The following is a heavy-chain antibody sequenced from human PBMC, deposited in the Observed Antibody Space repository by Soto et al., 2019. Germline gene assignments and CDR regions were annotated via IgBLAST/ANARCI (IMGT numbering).Heavy chain of an antibody. D-gene: IGHD4-17*01. CDR2: ISSSSSTI. V-gene: IGHV3-48*01. J-gene: IGHJ3*02. Sequence: EVQLVESGGGLVQPGGSLRLSCAASGFTFSSYSMNWVRQAPGKGLEWVSYISSSSSTIYYADSVKGRFTISRDNAKNSLYLQMNSLRAEDTAVYYCARDGDYGDYRGAFDIWGQGTMVTVSS. CDR3: ARDGDYGDYRGAFDI. CDR1: GFTFSSYS.